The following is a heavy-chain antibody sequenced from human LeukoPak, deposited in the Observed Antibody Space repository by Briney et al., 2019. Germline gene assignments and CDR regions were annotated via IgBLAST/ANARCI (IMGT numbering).Heavy chain of an antibody. J-gene: IGHJ3*01. CDR2: ISGSGSST. CDR1: GFTVSSKY. V-gene: IGHV3-23*01. Sequence: GGSLRLSCAASGFTVSSKYMSWVRQAPGKGLEWVSVISGSGSSTYYADSVKGRFTISRDNSKNTLYLQMNSLRAEDTAVYYCAKEMATIRAFDFWGQGTMVTVSS. D-gene: IGHD5-24*01. CDR3: AKEMATIRAFDF.